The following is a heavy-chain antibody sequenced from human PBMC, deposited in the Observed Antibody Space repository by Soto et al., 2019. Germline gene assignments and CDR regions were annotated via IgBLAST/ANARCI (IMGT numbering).Heavy chain of an antibody. D-gene: IGHD2-2*01. V-gene: IGHV4-34*09. CDR2: INHSGST. CDR3: ARVGYCISSFFQRFGHHRDLYSFPTQRSSDL. Sequence: RLLPGKKMEWIGEINHSGSTNYNPSLKSRVTISVDTSKNQFSLKLSSVTAADTAVYYCARVGYCISSFFQRFGHHRDLYSFPTQRSSDL. J-gene: IGHJ2*01.